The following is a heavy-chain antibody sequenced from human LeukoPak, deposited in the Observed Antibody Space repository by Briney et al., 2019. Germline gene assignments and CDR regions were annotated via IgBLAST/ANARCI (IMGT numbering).Heavy chain of an antibody. Sequence: GGSLRLSCAASGFTFSSHAMHWVRQAPGKGLEYVSAISSNGGSTYYANSVKGRFTISRDNSKNTLYLQMGSLRAEDMAVYYCARGGGWQQLIDYWGQGTLVTVSS. CDR1: GFTFSSHA. D-gene: IGHD5-24*01. CDR3: ARGGGWQQLIDY. J-gene: IGHJ4*02. V-gene: IGHV3-64*01. CDR2: ISSNGGST.